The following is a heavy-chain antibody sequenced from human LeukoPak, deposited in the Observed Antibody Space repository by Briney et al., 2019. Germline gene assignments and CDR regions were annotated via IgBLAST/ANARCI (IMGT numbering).Heavy chain of an antibody. J-gene: IGHJ4*02. D-gene: IGHD4-17*01. Sequence: PSQTLSLTCAVSGGSISRNSFSWNWIRQPPGKGLEWIGDIYHSGSTYYNPSLESRVTISIDRSKNQFSLKLRSVTAADTAVYYCARDRNHGDYGSYYFDHWGQGILVTVSS. CDR3: ARDRNHGDYGSYYFDH. CDR1: GGSISRNSFS. V-gene: IGHV4-30-2*01. CDR2: IYHSGST.